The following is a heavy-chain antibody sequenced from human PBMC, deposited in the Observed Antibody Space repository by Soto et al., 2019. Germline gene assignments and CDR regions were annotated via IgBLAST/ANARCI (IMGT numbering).Heavy chain of an antibody. D-gene: IGHD3-10*01. CDR2: ISYSGST. CDR3: ARAPGRWLQFDF. V-gene: IGHV4-31*03. CDR1: TISRGSYY. J-gene: IGHJ4*02. Sequence: SETLSLTCTVSTISRGSYYWTWIRHYPGMGLEWIGSISYSGSTYYNPSVKSRVSISVDTSKNQFSLRLSSMTAADTAVYYCARAPGRWLQFDFWGQGTLVTVSS.